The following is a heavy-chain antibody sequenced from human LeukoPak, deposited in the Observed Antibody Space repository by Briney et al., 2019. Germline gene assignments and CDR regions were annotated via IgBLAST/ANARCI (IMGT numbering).Heavy chain of an antibody. CDR3: ARSRRSAPRRILTGQFDY. CDR1: GYTFTSYA. J-gene: IGHJ4*02. CDR2: INAGNGNT. D-gene: IGHD3-9*01. Sequence: ASVKVSCKASGYTFTSYAMHWVRQAPGQRLEWMGWINAGNGNTKYSQKFQGRVTITRDTSASTAYMELSSLRSEDTAVYYCARSRRSAPRRILTGQFDYWGQGTLVTVSS. V-gene: IGHV1-3*01.